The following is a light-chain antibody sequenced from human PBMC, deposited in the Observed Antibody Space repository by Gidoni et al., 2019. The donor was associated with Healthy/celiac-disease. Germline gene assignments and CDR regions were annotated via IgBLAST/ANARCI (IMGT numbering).Light chain of an antibody. V-gene: IGKV1-39*01. CDR3: QQSYSTPGT. CDR2: AAS. Sequence: DIQMSQSASSLSASVGDSVTITSRASQSISSYLNWYQQKPEKAPKLLIYAASSLQSGVPSRFSGGGSGTDFTLTISSLQPEDFATYYCQQSYSTPGTFGQGTKLEIK. CDR1: QSISSY. J-gene: IGKJ2*02.